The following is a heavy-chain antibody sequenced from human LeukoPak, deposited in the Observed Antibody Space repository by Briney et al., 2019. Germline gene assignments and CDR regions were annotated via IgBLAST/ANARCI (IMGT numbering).Heavy chain of an antibody. CDR2: ISGGGTGT. Sequence: PGGSLRLSCAASGLTFSRYALTWVRQAPGKGLEWVSSISGGGTGTYYADSVKGRFTISRDNSKNTLYLQMNTLRPEDTAVYYCAKDRWYYGSGSYPFDYWGQGTLVTVSS. CDR1: GLTFSRYA. D-gene: IGHD3-10*01. CDR3: AKDRWYYGSGSYPFDY. V-gene: IGHV3-23*01. J-gene: IGHJ4*02.